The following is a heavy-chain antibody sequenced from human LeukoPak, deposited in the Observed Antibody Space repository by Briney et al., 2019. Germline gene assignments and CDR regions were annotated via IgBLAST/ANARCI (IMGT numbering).Heavy chain of an antibody. D-gene: IGHD5-18*01. V-gene: IGHV3-9*01. Sequence: GGSLRLSCAASGFTFDDYAMHWVRQAPGKGLEWVSGISWNSGSIGYADSVKGRFTISRDNAKNSLYLQMNSLRAEDTALYYCAKASGIQLWSDFDYWGQGTLVTVSS. J-gene: IGHJ4*02. CDR2: ISWNSGSI. CDR1: GFTFDDYA. CDR3: AKASGIQLWSDFDY.